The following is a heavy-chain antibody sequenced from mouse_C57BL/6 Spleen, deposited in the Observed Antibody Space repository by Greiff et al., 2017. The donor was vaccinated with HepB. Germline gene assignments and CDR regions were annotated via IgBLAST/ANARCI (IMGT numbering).Heavy chain of an antibody. CDR3: ARRGDSSGYRGYAMDY. CDR1: GYTFTSYG. J-gene: IGHJ4*01. Sequence: QVQLQQSGAELARPGASVKLSCKASGYTFTSYGISWVKQRTGQGLEWIGEFYPRSGNTYYNEKFKGKATLTADKSSSTAYMELRSLTSEDSAVYFCARRGDSSGYRGYAMDYWGQGTSVTVSS. V-gene: IGHV1-81*01. CDR2: FYPRSGNT. D-gene: IGHD3-2*02.